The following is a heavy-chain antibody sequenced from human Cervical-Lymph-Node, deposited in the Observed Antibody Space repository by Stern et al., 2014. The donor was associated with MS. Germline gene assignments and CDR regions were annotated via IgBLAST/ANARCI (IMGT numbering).Heavy chain of an antibody. CDR3: ARGPYNRDFFEY. Sequence: VQLGESGAEVRKPGSSVKVSCKASGGTFSRYGLSWVRQAPGQGLEWMGWIIPVVGTADYAEQFQGRVTITADGSTSTAYMELSSLTSADTAVYYCARGPYNRDFFEYWGQGTLVTVSS. CDR2: IIPVVGTA. CDR1: GGTFSRYG. D-gene: IGHD1-1*01. J-gene: IGHJ4*02. V-gene: IGHV1-69*01.